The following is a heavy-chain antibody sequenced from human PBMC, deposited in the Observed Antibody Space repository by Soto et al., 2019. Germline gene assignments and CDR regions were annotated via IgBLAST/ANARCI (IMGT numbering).Heavy chain of an antibody. CDR1: GGSFSVYY. V-gene: IGHV4-34*01. Sequence: SETLSLNCAVYGGSFSVYYWSWIRQPPGKGLEWIGEINHSGSTNYNPSLKSRVTISVDTSKNQFSLKLSSVTAADTAVYYCARDVVISITMVRGVISHFDYWGQGTLVTVSS. J-gene: IGHJ4*02. CDR2: INHSGST. CDR3: ARDVVISITMVRGVISHFDY. D-gene: IGHD3-10*01.